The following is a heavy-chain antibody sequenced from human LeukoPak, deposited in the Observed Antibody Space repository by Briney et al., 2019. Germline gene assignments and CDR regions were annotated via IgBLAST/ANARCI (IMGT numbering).Heavy chain of an antibody. CDR3: AREFMVEYSSNPDY. J-gene: IGHJ4*02. CDR1: GFTFSSYA. Sequence: PGGSLRLSCAASGFTFSSYAMHWVRQAPGKGLEWVAVISYDGSNKYYADSVKGRFTISRDNSKNTLYLQMNSLRAEDTAVYYCAREFMVEYSSNPDYWGQGTLVTVSS. V-gene: IGHV3-30-3*01. D-gene: IGHD6-6*01. CDR2: ISYDGSNK.